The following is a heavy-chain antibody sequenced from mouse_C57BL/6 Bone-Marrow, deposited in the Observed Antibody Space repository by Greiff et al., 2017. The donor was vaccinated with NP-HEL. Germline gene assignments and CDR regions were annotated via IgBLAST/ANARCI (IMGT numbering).Heavy chain of an antibody. Sequence: EVKLVESGGDLVKPGGSLKLSCAASGFTFSSYGMSWVRQTPDKRLEWVATISSGGSYTYYPDSVKGRFTISRDNAKNTQYLQMSRLKSEDTAMYYCAKDNYGGNFDYWGQGTTLTVSS. CDR2: ISSGGSYT. V-gene: IGHV5-6*01. D-gene: IGHD1-3*01. CDR3: AKDNYGGNFDY. J-gene: IGHJ2*01. CDR1: GFTFSSYG.